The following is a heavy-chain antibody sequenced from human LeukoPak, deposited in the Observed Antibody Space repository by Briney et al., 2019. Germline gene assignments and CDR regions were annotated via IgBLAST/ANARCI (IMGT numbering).Heavy chain of an antibody. CDR2: INHSGST. J-gene: IGHJ4*02. Sequence: SETLSLTCAVYGGSFSGYYWSWIRQPPGKGLEWIGEINHSGSTNYNPSLKSRVTISVDTSKNQFSLKLSSVTAADTAVYYCARQIAAAGTRYFDYWGQGTLVTVSS. V-gene: IGHV4-34*01. CDR3: ARQIAAAGTRYFDY. D-gene: IGHD6-13*01. CDR1: GGSFSGYY.